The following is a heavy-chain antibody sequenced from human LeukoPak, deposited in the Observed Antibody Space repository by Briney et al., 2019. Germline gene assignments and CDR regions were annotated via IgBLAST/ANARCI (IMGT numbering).Heavy chain of an antibody. J-gene: IGHJ4*02. CDR3: ASEAATDDSSGYYFDY. CDR2: INPSGGST. V-gene: IGHV1-46*01. D-gene: IGHD3-22*01. Sequence: ASVKVSCKASGYTFTSYYMHWVRQAPGQGLEWMGIINPSGGSTSYAQKFQGRVTMTRDTSTSTVYMELSSLRSEDTAVYYCASEAATDDSSGYYFDYWGQGTLVTVSS. CDR1: GYTFTSYY.